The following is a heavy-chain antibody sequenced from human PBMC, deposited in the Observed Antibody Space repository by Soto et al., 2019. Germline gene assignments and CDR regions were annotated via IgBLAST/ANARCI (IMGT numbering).Heavy chain of an antibody. J-gene: IGHJ5*02. D-gene: IGHD3-10*01. CDR3: ARDRRKTLWFGDDGFDP. CDR1: GGTFSSYA. CDR2: IIPIFGTA. V-gene: IGHV1-69*06. Sequence: QVQLVQSGAEVKKPGSSVKVSCKASGGTFSSYAISWVRQAPGQGLEWMGGIIPIFGTANYAQKFKGRVTITADKSTSTAYMELSSLRSEDTAVYYCARDRRKTLWFGDDGFDPWGQGTLVTVSS.